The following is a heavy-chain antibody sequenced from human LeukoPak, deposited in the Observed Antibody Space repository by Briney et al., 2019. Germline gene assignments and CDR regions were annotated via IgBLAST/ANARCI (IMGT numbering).Heavy chain of an antibody. D-gene: IGHD3-10*01. V-gene: IGHV3-23*01. J-gene: IGHJ5*02. CDR2: ISGSVGST. CDR3: ASHYGSGSSNWLDP. Sequence: PGGSLRLSCAASGFTFSSYAMSWVRQAPGKGLEWVSAISGSVGSTYYADSVKGRFTISRDNSKNTLYLQMNSLRAEDTAVYYCASHYGSGSSNWLDPWGQGTLVTVSS. CDR1: GFTFSSYA.